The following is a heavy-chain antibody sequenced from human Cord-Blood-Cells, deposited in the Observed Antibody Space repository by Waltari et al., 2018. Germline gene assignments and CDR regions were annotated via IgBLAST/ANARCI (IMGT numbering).Heavy chain of an antibody. J-gene: IGHJ4*02. V-gene: IGHV4-38-2*02. Sequence: QVQLQESGPGPVKPSETLSLTCAVSGYSISRGYYWGWIRQPPGKGLEWIGSIYHSGSTYYNPSLKSRVTISVDTSKNQFSLKLSSVTAADTAVYYCARDEIGGSYSGYWGQGTLVTVSS. D-gene: IGHD1-26*01. CDR1: GYSISRGYY. CDR2: IYHSGST. CDR3: ARDEIGGSYSGY.